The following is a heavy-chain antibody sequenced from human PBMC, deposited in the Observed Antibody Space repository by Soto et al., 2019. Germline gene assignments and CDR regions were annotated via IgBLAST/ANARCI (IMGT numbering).Heavy chain of an antibody. CDR2: IVVGSGNT. D-gene: IGHD3-10*01. J-gene: IGHJ6*02. CDR3: AADRDGSGTYGMDV. Sequence: SVKISCKASGFTFTSSAVQWGRQARGQRLEWIGWIVVGSGNTNYAQKFQERVTITRDMSTSTDYMELSSLRSEDTAVYYCAADRDGSGTYGMDVWGQGTTVTVSS. CDR1: GFTFTSSA. V-gene: IGHV1-58*01.